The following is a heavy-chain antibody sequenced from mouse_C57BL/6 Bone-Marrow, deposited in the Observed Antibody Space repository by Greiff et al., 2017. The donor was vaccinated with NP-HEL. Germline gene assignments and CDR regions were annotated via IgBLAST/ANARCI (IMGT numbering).Heavy chain of an antibody. CDR3: ARGSYDYEFAY. D-gene: IGHD2-4*01. CDR1: GYTFTSYD. CDR2: IYPRAGST. J-gene: IGHJ3*01. V-gene: IGHV1-85*01. Sequence: QVQLQQSGPELVKPGASVKLSCKASGYTFTSYDINWVQQRPGQGLEWIGWIYPRAGSTTYNEKFKGKATLTVDTSSSTAYMELHSLTSEDSAVYFCARGSYDYEFAYWGQGTLVTVSA.